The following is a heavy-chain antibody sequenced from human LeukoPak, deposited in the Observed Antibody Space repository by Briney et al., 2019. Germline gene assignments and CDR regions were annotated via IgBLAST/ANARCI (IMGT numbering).Heavy chain of an antibody. Sequence: GGSLRLSCAASGFTFSSYAMSWVRQAPGKGLEWVLAISGSGGSTYYADSVKGRFTISRDNSKNTLYLQMNGLRAEDTAVYYCAKDPVFEWLSSDNWFDPWGQGTLVTVSS. J-gene: IGHJ5*02. CDR3: AKDPVFEWLSSDNWFDP. CDR2: ISGSGGST. D-gene: IGHD3-3*01. CDR1: GFTFSSYA. V-gene: IGHV3-23*01.